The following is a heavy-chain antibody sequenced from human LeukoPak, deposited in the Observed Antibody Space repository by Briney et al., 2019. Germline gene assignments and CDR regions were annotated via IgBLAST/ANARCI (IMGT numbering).Heavy chain of an antibody. J-gene: IGHJ4*02. CDR2: ISYDGSNE. CDR1: GFTFSTYA. CDR3: ARDSSGIDY. V-gene: IGHV3-30*14. Sequence: GRSLRLSCAASGFTFSTYAMHWVRQAPGKGLEWVAVISYDGSNEYYADSVKGRFTISRDNSKNTLYLQMNSLRAEDTAVYYCARDSSGIDYWGQGTLVTVSS. D-gene: IGHD6-19*01.